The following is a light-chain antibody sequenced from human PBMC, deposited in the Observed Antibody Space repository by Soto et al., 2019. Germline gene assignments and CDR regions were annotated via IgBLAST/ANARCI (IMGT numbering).Light chain of an antibody. CDR1: QSISSY. V-gene: IGKV1-39*01. CDR2: AAS. CDR3: QQYNSLWR. J-gene: IGKJ1*01. Sequence: DIQMTQSPSSLSASVGERVTMTCRASQSISSYLNWYQQKPGKAPKLLIYAASSLQCGVPSRFIGSGSAIDFTLTISCLQPDDFATYYCQQYNSLWRFAQGTKVDIK.